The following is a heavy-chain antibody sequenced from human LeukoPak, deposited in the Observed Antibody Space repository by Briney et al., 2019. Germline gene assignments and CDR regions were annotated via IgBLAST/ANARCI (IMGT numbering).Heavy chain of an antibody. Sequence: SETLSLTCTVSGGSISSYYWSWIRQPAGKGLEWIGRIYTSGSTNYNPFLKSRVTMSVDTSKNQFSLKLSSVTAADTAVYYCARDWDYSSSWSPAYMDVWGKGTTVTVSS. CDR3: ARDWDYSSSWSPAYMDV. D-gene: IGHD6-13*01. V-gene: IGHV4-4*07. CDR2: IYTSGST. CDR1: GGSISSYY. J-gene: IGHJ6*03.